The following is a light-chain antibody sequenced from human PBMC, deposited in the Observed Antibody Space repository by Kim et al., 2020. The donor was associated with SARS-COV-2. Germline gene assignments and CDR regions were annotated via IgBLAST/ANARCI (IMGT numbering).Light chain of an antibody. CDR2: DGS. V-gene: IGKV1-39*01. CDR3: QQSYRVPT. CDR1: QSIIIY. J-gene: IGKJ5*01. Sequence: STSVGDRVTISCRADQSIIIYLNWYPQKPGKAPNLLIYDGSTLESGVLSRFSGSGSVTDFTLTISSLQPEDFATYYCQQSYRVPTFGQGTRLEI.